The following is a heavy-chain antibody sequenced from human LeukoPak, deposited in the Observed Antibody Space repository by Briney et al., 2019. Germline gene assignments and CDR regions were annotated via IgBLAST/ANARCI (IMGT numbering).Heavy chain of an antibody. V-gene: IGHV3-23*01. D-gene: IGHD5-12*01. CDR1: GFSFSMYS. CDR2: ISDNGAVT. Sequence: GGSLRLSCAASGFSFSMYSMSWIRQAPGKGLEWVSVISDNGAVTFYGDSVKGRFTISRDNSKNTLYLQMKSLRAEDTAVYYCAKGGGYEAQYYYYYLDVWGKGTTVTISS. CDR3: AKGGGYEAQYYYYYLDV. J-gene: IGHJ6*03.